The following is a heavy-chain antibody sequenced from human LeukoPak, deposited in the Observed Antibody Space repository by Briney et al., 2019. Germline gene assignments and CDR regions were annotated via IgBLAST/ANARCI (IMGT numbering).Heavy chain of an antibody. CDR1: GYTFTGYY. V-gene: IGHV1-2*02. Sequence: VASVKVSCKASGYTFTGYYMHWVRQAPGQGLEWMGWINPNSGGTNYAQKFQGRVTMTRDTSISTAYMELSRLRSDDTAVYYCARADSDSRSQWFFDYWGQGTLVTVSS. D-gene: IGHD3-22*01. CDR2: INPNSGGT. J-gene: IGHJ4*02. CDR3: ARADSDSRSQWFFDY.